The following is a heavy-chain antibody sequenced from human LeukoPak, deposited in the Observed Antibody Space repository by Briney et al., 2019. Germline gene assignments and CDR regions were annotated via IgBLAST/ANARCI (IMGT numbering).Heavy chain of an antibody. V-gene: IGHV3-30-3*01. Sequence: GGSLRLSCAASGFTVSSNYMSWVRQAPGKGLEWVAVISYDGSNKYYADSMKGRFTISRDNSKNTLYLQMNSLRAEDTAVYYCAREVAAVWGQGTLVTVSS. CDR1: GFTVSSNY. CDR2: ISYDGSNK. D-gene: IGHD6-13*01. CDR3: AREVAAV. J-gene: IGHJ4*02.